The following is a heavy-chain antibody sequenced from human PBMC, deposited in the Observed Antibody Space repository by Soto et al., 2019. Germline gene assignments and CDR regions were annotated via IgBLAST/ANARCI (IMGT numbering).Heavy chain of an antibody. Sequence: QVRLVESGGGVVQPGRSLRLSCAASGFTFSSYAMHWVRQAPGKGLEWVAVISYDGSNKYYADSVKGRFTISRDNSKNTLYLQMNSLRAEDTAVYYCARGVVAATYYYYGMDVWGQGTTVTVSS. D-gene: IGHD2-15*01. V-gene: IGHV3-30-3*01. J-gene: IGHJ6*02. CDR2: ISYDGSNK. CDR3: ARGVVAATYYYYGMDV. CDR1: GFTFSSYA.